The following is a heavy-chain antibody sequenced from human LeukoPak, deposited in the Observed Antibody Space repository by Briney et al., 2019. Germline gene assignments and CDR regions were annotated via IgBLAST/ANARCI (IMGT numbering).Heavy chain of an antibody. CDR1: GGSISSYY. D-gene: IGHD3-22*01. Sequence: PSETLSLTCTVSGGSISSYYWGWIRQPPGKGLEWIGEINHSGSTNYNPSLKSRVTISVDTSKNQFSLKLSSVTAADTAVYYCARGLQTSDYYDSSGYYHWAFDIWGQGTMVTVSS. J-gene: IGHJ3*02. V-gene: IGHV4-34*01. CDR2: INHSGST. CDR3: ARGLQTSDYYDSSGYYHWAFDI.